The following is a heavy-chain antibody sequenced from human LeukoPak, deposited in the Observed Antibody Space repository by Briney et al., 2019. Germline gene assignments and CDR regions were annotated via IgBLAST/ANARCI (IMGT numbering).Heavy chain of an antibody. D-gene: IGHD6-19*01. CDR1: GGSFSGYY. V-gene: IGHV4-34*01. CDR2: INHSGST. Sequence: SETLSLTCAVYGGSFSGYYWSWIRQPPGKGLEWIGEINHSGSTNYNPSLKSRVTMSVDTSKNQFSLKLSSVTAADAAVYYCARPRYSSGALLYWGQGTLVTVSS. CDR3: ARPRYSSGALLY. J-gene: IGHJ4*02.